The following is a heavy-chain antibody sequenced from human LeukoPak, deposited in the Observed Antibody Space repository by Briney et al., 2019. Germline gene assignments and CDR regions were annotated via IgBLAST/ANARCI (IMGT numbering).Heavy chain of an antibody. V-gene: IGHV3-21*01. J-gene: IGHJ4*02. D-gene: IGHD3-22*01. Sequence: GGSLRLSCAASGFTFSSYSMNWVRQAPGKGLEWVSSISSSSSYIYYADSVKGRFTISRDNAKNSPYLQMNSLRAEDTAVYYCATLTHTTYYYDSSGYYIDYWGQGTLVTVSS. CDR2: ISSSSSYI. CDR3: ATLTHTTYYYDSSGYYIDY. CDR1: GFTFSSYS.